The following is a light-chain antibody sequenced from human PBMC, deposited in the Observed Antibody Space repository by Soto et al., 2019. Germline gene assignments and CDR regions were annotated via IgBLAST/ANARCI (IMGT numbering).Light chain of an antibody. V-gene: IGKV3-20*01. CDR3: QQFGGSPLYT. CDR1: QSISRSY. CDR2: GTS. J-gene: IGKJ2*01. Sequence: EIVLTQSPGTLSLSPGERATLSCRASQSISRSYLAWYQQKPGQPPRLLIYGTSSRATGIPDRFSGSGSGTDFTPTISRLEPEDFAVYYCQQFGGSPLYTFGQGTKLEI.